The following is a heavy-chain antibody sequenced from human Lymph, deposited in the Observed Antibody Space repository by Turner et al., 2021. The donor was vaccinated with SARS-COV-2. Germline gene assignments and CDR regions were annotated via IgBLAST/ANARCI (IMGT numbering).Heavy chain of an antibody. CDR1: GFTFSYYY. J-gene: IGHJ6*02. D-gene: IGHD3-22*01. CDR3: ARGLLPYYYNGMDV. V-gene: IGHV3-11*06. CDR2: INSSSTNT. Sequence: QVQLVESVGGLVQPGGSLRLSCAASGFTFSYYYMSWIRQAPGKGLEWVSDINSSSTNTNYADSVKGRITISRDNAKNSMYVQMNSLRAEDTAVYYCARGLLPYYYNGMDVWGQGTTVTVSS.